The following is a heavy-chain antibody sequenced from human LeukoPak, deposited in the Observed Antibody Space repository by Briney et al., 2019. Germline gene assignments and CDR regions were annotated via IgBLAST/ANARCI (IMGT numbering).Heavy chain of an antibody. Sequence: GASVKVSCKASGGTFSSYAISWVRQAPGQGLEWMGGIIPIFGTANYAQKFQGRVTITADESTSTAYMELSSLRAEDTAVYYCARYYGGSGSTYWYFDLWGRGTLVTVSS. D-gene: IGHD4-23*01. CDR2: IIPIFGTA. CDR1: GGTFSSYA. J-gene: IGHJ2*01. CDR3: ARYYGGSGSTYWYFDL. V-gene: IGHV1-69*13.